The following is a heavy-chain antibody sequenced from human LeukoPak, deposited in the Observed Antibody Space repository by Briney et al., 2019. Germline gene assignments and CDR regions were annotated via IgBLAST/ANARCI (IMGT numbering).Heavy chain of an antibody. J-gene: IGHJ4*02. Sequence: SETLSLTCTVSGGSISSFNYQWGWIRQPPGKGLEWIANIYYSGSTYYHPSLKSRVTISVDTSKNQFSLKVISVSAADTAVYYCARLDWESGGSESFDYWGQGNLVTVFS. CDR3: ARLDWESGGSESFDY. D-gene: IGHD3-9*01. V-gene: IGHV4-39*01. CDR2: IYYSGST. CDR1: GGSISSFNYQ.